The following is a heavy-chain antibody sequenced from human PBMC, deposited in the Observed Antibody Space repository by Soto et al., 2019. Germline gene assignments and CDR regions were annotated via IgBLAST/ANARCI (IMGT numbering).Heavy chain of an antibody. CDR2: INAGNGNT. J-gene: IGHJ6*03. CDR3: ARDSSGSYSVFYYYYMDV. Sequence: ASVKVSCKASGYTFTSYAMHWVRQAPGQRLEWMGWINAGNGNTKYSQKFQGRVTITRDTSASTAYMELSSLRSEDTAVYYCARDSSGSYSVFYYYYMDVWGKGTTVTVSS. CDR1: GYTFTSYA. D-gene: IGHD3-10*01. V-gene: IGHV1-3*01.